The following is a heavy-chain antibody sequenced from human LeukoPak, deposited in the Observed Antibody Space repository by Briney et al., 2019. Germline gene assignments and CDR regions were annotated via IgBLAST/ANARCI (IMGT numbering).Heavy chain of an antibody. J-gene: IGHJ3*02. V-gene: IGHV1-46*01. CDR1: GYTFTGYY. CDR2: INPSGGST. CDR3: ARGGYSGYDDNNAFDI. D-gene: IGHD5-12*01. Sequence: ASVKVSCKASGYTFTGYYMHWVRQAPGQGLEWMGIINPSGGSTSYAQKFQGRVTMTRDTSTSTVYMELSSLRSEDTAVYYCARGGYSGYDDNNAFDIWGQGTMVTVSS.